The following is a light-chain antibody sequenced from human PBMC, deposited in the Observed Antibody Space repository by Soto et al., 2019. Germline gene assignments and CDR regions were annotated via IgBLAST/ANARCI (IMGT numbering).Light chain of an antibody. CDR2: GEY. V-gene: IGKV3-15*01. CDR1: QSVDIN. CDR3: QKYRNWPRT. Sequence: EIVLTQSPATLSVSPGDRVTLSCRASQSVDINLAWYKKRPGQAHRLLVYGEYTKATDMQGRFSGRGSGTEFTLTIKNLQSEDFAVYYCQKYRNWPRTFGQGTKGDIK. J-gene: IGKJ1*01.